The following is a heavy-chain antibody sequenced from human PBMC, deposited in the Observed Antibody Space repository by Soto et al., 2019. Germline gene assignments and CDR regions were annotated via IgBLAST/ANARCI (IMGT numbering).Heavy chain of an antibody. CDR2: IGTDGDT. CDR3: AKEADYDFWSGPTRYGMDV. V-gene: IGHV3-13*01. CDR1: GFTFSSYD. Sequence: PGGSLRLSCAASGFTFSSYDMHWVRQATGKGLEWVSAIGTDGDTYYADSVKGRFTISRDNSKNTLYLQMNSLRAEDTAVYYCAKEADYDFWSGPTRYGMDVWGQGTTVTVSS. J-gene: IGHJ6*02. D-gene: IGHD3-3*01.